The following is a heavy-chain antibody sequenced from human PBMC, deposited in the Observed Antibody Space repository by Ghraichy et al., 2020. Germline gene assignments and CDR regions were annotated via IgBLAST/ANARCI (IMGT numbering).Heavy chain of an antibody. Sequence: GESLNISCQGSGYTFTDHWIGWVRQMPDKGLESMGFIYPDDSDTKYSPSFQGQVTFSVDKSINTAYLQWSSLKASDTAVYYCARLNIDLATTIFDFFDLWGQGTLVSVSS. CDR2: IYPDDSDT. D-gene: IGHD3-3*01. CDR3: ARLNIDLATTIFDFFDL. J-gene: IGHJ4*02. CDR1: GYTFTDHW. V-gene: IGHV5-51*01.